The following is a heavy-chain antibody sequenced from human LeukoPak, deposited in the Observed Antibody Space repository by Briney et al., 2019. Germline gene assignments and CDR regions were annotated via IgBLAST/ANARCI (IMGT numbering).Heavy chain of an antibody. D-gene: IGHD6-19*01. CDR1: GFTFDDYA. Sequence: GGSLRLSCEASGFTFDDYAMHWVHQAPGKGLEWVSLITGDGGRTYFADSVKGRFTISRDNRKNSLYLQMNSLRTDDTALYYCAREGPIAVAGYFDYWGQATLVTVSS. V-gene: IGHV3-43*02. CDR2: ITGDGGRT. J-gene: IGHJ4*02. CDR3: AREGPIAVAGYFDY.